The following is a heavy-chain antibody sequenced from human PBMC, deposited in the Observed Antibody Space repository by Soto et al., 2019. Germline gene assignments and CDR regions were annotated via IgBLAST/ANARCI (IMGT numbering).Heavy chain of an antibody. CDR2: INHSGGT. D-gene: IGHD1-26*01. V-gene: IGHV4-34*02. Sequence: QEQLQQWGAGLLKPSETLSLTCAVYGGSFSGYYWSWIRQPPVKGLEWIGEINHSGGTNYNPSLKSRVTISVDTSKNQFSLKLSSVTAADTAVFYCARLRWEQPWVFDYWGQGTLVTVSS. J-gene: IGHJ4*02. CDR3: ARLRWEQPWVFDY. CDR1: GGSFSGYY.